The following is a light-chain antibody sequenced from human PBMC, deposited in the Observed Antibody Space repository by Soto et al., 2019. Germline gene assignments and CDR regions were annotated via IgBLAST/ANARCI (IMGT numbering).Light chain of an antibody. CDR1: QSISNH. V-gene: IGKV1-5*01. CDR2: DAS. Sequence: DIQITQSPSSLSASVGDRVMITCRASQSISNHLNWYQQKPGKAPKLLIYDASSLESGVPSRFSGSGSGTEFTLTISSLQPDDFATYYCQQYNSYWTFGQGTKVDIK. CDR3: QQYNSYWT. J-gene: IGKJ1*01.